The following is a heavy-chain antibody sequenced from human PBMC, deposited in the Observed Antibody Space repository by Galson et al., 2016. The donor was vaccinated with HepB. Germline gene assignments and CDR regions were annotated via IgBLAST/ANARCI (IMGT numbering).Heavy chain of an antibody. V-gene: IGHV4-61*08. CDR2: INHSGRT. CDR1: SGSVSSGGYS. D-gene: IGHD3-3*01. J-gene: IGHJ6*02. CDR3: ARGVRNDIWSGFYGMDV. Sequence: SETLSLTCTVSSGSVSSGGYSWSWIRQPPGKGLEWIGEINHSGRTNYNPSLKSRVTLLVDTSKNQISLKLSSVTAADTAVYYCARGVRNDIWSGFYGMDVWGQGTTVTVSS.